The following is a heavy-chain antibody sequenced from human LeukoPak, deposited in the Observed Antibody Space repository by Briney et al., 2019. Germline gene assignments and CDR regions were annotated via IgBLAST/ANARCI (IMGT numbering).Heavy chain of an antibody. CDR3: ARLGAGPTYYDFWSGYSSFYFDY. D-gene: IGHD3-3*01. CDR2: IHYSGNT. V-gene: IGHV4-39*01. J-gene: IGHJ4*02. Sequence: ASETLSLTCTVSGVSTSSSNYYWGWIRQPPGKGLEWIGGIHYSGNTYYNPSLKSRVTISVDTSKNQFSLKLSSVTAADTAVYYCARLGAGPTYYDFWSGYSSFYFDYWGQGTLVTVSS. CDR1: GVSTSSSNYY.